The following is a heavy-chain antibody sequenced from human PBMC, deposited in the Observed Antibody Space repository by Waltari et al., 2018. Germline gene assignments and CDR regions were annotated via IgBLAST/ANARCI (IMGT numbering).Heavy chain of an antibody. Sequence: QVQLVQSGAEVKKPGASVRISCKTSGYTFTTHDINWVRQAAGQGPEWMGWMHPNSGNRGAAWKFQGGVTMTRDTSIRTAYLELRKLRFDDTAVYYCARRRAGIVTPYNWLDPWGQGTLVTVSS. V-gene: IGHV1-8*01. CDR3: ARRRAGIVTPYNWLDP. D-gene: IGHD2-21*01. CDR2: MHPNSGNR. CDR1: GYTFTTHD. J-gene: IGHJ5*02.